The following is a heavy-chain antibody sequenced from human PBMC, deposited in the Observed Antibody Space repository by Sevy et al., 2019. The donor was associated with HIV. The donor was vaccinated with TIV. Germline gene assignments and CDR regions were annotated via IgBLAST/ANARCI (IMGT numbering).Heavy chain of an antibody. V-gene: IGHV3-9*01. CDR1: GFTFDDYA. D-gene: IGHD3-10*01. J-gene: IGHJ4*02. CDR3: AKSGGSGSYYPFDY. CDR2: ISWNSGSI. Sequence: GGSLRLSCAASGFTFDDYAMHWVRQAPGKGLEWVLCISWNSGSIGYADSLKGRFTISRDNAKNSLYLQMNSLRAEDTALYYCAKSGGSGSYYPFDYWGQGPLVTVSS.